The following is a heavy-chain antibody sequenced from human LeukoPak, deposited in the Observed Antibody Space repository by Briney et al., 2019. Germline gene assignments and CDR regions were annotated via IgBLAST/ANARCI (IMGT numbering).Heavy chain of an antibody. CDR3: AKALRSDFWSNRNYYYYMDV. J-gene: IGHJ6*03. V-gene: IGHV3-23*01. Sequence: GGSLRLSCEASGFTFLNYAMSWVRQAPGKGLQWVSGISGRDDTTYYTDSPEGSTYYADSVKGRFTISRDNSKNTLYLQMNSLRAEDTAVYYCAKALRSDFWSNRNYYYYMDVWGKGTTVTVSS. CDR1: GFTFLNYA. D-gene: IGHD3-3*01. CDR2: ISGRDDTTYYTDSPEGST.